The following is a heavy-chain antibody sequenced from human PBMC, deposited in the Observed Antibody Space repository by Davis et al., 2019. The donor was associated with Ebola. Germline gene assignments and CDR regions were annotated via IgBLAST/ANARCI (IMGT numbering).Heavy chain of an antibody. D-gene: IGHD2-2*02. J-gene: IGHJ6*02. CDR2: ISGSGGST. Sequence: GESLKISCAASGFTFSSYALSWVRPAPGKGLEWVSAISGSGGSTYYADSVKGRFTISRDHAKNSLYLQMNSLRAEDTAVYYCARRLGGEDIVVVPAAIWYSYGMDVWGQGTTVTVSS. CDR1: GFTFSSYA. V-gene: IGHV3-23*01. CDR3: ARRLGGEDIVVVPAAIWYSYGMDV.